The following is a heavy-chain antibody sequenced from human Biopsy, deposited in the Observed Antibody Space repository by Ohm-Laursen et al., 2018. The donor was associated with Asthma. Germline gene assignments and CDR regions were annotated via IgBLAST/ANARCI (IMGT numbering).Heavy chain of an antibody. J-gene: IGHJ3*01. D-gene: IGHD3-9*01. CDR1: GYNLISFA. CDR2: VNTGNGDT. Sequence: ASVKVSCKASGYNLISFAIHWVRQAPGQWLEWMGWVNTGNGDTKYSQKFQGRVTITRDTSASTAYMELRSLRSEDTATYYCARTYYDFLTGQVKDVFGVWGQGTMVTVSS. V-gene: IGHV1-3*04. CDR3: ARTYYDFLTGQVKDVFGV.